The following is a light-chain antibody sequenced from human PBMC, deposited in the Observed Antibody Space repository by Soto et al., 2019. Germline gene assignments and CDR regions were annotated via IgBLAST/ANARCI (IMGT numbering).Light chain of an antibody. CDR3: QQLNSYPIP. Sequence: DIQLTQSPSFLSASVGDRVTITCRASQGISSYLAWYQQKPGKAPKLLIYAASTLQSGVPSRFSGSGSGTEFTLTISILQPEDFATYYCQQLNSYPIPFGQGTRLEIK. V-gene: IGKV1-9*01. J-gene: IGKJ5*01. CDR1: QGISSY. CDR2: AAS.